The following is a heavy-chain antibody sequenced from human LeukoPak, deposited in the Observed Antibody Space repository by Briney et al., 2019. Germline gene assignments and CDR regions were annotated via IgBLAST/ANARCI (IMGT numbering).Heavy chain of an antibody. CDR2: IYYSGST. Sequence: SETLSLTCTVSGGSIRSHYWSWIRQPPGKGLEWIGYIYYSGSTNYNPSLKSRVTISVDTSKNQFSLKLSSVTAADTAVYYCARDRGDYDSSGYYGYFDYWGQGALVTVSS. V-gene: IGHV4-59*11. CDR3: ARDRGDYDSSGYYGYFDY. J-gene: IGHJ4*02. CDR1: GGSIRSHY. D-gene: IGHD3-22*01.